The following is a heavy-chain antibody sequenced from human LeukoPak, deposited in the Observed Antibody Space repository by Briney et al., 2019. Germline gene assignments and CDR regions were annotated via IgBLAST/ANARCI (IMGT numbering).Heavy chain of an antibody. V-gene: IGHV3-7*02. J-gene: IGHJ4*02. Sequence: GGSLRLSSAASGFSFDTQWMNWVRQFPGGKLEWVANIKPDGSAEYYLDSVKGRFSISRDNVKNLVYLQLNSLRTEDTAVYYCSGRSGFSSIYWGQGTLVTVSS. D-gene: IGHD2-2*01. CDR2: IKPDGSAE. CDR1: GFSFDTQW. CDR3: SGRSGFSSIY.